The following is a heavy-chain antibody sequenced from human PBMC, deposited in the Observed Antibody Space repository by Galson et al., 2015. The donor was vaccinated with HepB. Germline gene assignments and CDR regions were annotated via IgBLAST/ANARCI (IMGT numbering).Heavy chain of an antibody. V-gene: IGHV3-23*01. CDR3: ARDGYNFIPFDS. CDR2: ISGTGGNA. J-gene: IGHJ5*01. CDR1: GFTSSNYA. Sequence: SLRLSCAASGFTSSNYAMSWVRQASGKGLEWVSQISGTGGNAYYADSVKGRFTISRDNSKNTLSLQMNSLRPDDTALYYCARDGYNFIPFDSWGQGTLVTVSS. D-gene: IGHD5-24*01.